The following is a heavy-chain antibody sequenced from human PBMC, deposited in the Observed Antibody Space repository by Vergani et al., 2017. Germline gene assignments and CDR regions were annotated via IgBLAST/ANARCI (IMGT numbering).Heavy chain of an antibody. V-gene: IGHV3-7*01. Sequence: EVQLVESGGGLVQRGGSLRLSCEVSGFSFSFHWMSWARQAPGKGLEWVANIEHDVSEKYYVDSVKGRFTISRDNAKNSLCLQMNSLRAEDTAVYYCAKVGGNEGVVPAAIWGLYGMDVWGQGTTVTVSS. CDR2: IEHDVSEK. CDR1: GFSFSFHW. D-gene: IGHD2-2*02. J-gene: IGHJ6*02. CDR3: AKVGGNEGVVPAAIWGLYGMDV.